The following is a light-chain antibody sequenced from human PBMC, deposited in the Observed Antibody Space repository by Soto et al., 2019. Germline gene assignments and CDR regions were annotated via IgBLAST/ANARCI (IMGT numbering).Light chain of an antibody. J-gene: IGKJ5*01. CDR2: GAS. CDR1: QSITSD. V-gene: IGKV3-15*01. CDR3: QQYNKWPKT. Sequence: EIVMTQSPGTLSVSPGERATLSCRASQSITSDLAWYQHKPGKTPRLLIHGASNRATGITARFNGVGSGTEFTLPFSSLQSEDFGVYYCQQYNKWPKTFGQVTRLEIK.